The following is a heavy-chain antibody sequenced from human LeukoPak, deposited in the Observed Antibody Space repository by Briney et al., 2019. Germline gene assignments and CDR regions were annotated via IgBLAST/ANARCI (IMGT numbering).Heavy chain of an antibody. Sequence: PSQTLSLTCTVSGGSISSGGYYWSWIRQHPGKGLEWIGYIYYSGSTYYNPSLKSRVTISVDTSKNQFSLKLSSLTAADTAVYYCARDSDSLLDYWGQGTLVTVSS. CDR1: GGSISSGGYY. D-gene: IGHD2-15*01. CDR3: ARDSDSLLDY. CDR2: IYYSGST. V-gene: IGHV4-31*03. J-gene: IGHJ4*02.